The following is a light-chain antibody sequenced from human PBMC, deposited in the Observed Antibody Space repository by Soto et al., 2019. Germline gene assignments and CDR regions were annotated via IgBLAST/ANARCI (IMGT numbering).Light chain of an antibody. CDR3: QQYYSTPWT. CDR2: WAS. CDR1: QSVLYSSNSKNY. Sequence: DIVMTQSPDSLAVSLGERATINCKSSQSVLYSSNSKNYLAWFQQKPGQPPKLLIYWASTRESGVPGRFGGSGSGTDFTLTISSLQAEDVAVYYCQQYYSTPWTFGQGTMLEIK. V-gene: IGKV4-1*01. J-gene: IGKJ1*01.